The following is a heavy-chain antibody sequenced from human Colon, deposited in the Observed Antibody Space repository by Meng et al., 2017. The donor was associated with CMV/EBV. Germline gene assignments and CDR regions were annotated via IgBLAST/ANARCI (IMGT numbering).Heavy chain of an antibody. V-gene: IGHV3-23*01. CDR2: ISESGTST. CDR3: ATDRGIIPSRPGAFDI. D-gene: IGHD6-6*01. Sequence: GGSLRLSCAGSGFTFTNHAMSWVRQALGKGLEWISGISESGTSTYYADSVKGRFTISRDNTKNSLYLQMNSLGAEDTAVYYCATDRGIIPSRPGAFDIWGQGAKVTVSS. CDR1: GFTFTNHA. J-gene: IGHJ3*02.